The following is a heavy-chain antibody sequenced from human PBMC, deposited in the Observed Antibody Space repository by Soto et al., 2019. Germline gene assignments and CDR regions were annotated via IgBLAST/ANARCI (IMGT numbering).Heavy chain of an antibody. J-gene: IGHJ4*02. V-gene: IGHV3-23*01. CDR3: AKDPKYDGYCSSTSCYGKYFDY. CDR2: ISGSGGST. Sequence: EVQLLESGGGLVQPGGSLRLSCAASGFTFSSYAMSWVRQAPGKGLEWVSAISGSGGSTYYADSVKGRFTISRDNSKNPLYLKMNSLRAEDTAVYYWAKDPKYDGYCSSTSCYGKYFDYWGQGTLVTVSS. D-gene: IGHD2-2*01. CDR1: GFTFSSYA.